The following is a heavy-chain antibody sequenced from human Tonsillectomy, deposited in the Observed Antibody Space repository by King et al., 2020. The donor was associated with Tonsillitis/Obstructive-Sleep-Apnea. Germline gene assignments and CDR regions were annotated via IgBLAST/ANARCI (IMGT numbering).Heavy chain of an antibody. CDR2: IKGKADDETN. J-gene: IGHJ4*02. D-gene: IGHD3-3*01. CDR3: TTDLYNDFWSGYSTFDY. Sequence: VQLVESGGALVKPGGSLRLSCAASGFTFSNAWMSWVRHAPGKGLECLVRIKGKADDETNDYAAPVKGRFTSSREDSKNTLYLQMNSLKTDDTALYYCTTDLYNDFWSGYSTFDYWGQGTLVTVSS. V-gene: IGHV3-15*02. CDR1: GFTFSNAW.